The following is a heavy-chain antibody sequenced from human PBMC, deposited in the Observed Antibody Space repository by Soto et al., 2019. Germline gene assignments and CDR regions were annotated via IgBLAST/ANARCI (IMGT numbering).Heavy chain of an antibody. V-gene: IGHV3-53*04. CDR1: GFTVSSNY. CDR3: ARASVEQWLVHYYYYYYMDV. Sequence: GGSLRLSCAASGFTVSSNYMSWVRQAPGKGLEWVSVIYSGGSTYYADSVKGRFTISRHNSKNTLYLQMNSLRAEDTAVYYCARASVEQWLVHYYYYYYMDVWGKGTTVTVSS. CDR2: IYSGGST. J-gene: IGHJ6*03. D-gene: IGHD6-19*01.